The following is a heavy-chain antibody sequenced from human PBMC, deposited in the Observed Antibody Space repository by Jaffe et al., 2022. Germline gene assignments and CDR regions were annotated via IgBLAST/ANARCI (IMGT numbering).Heavy chain of an antibody. CDR2: IYYSGTT. D-gene: IGHD3-22*01. V-gene: IGHV4-59*01. CDR3: ARDLNYYHTSASGAAFDI. CDR1: GDSISSYY. J-gene: IGHJ3*02. Sequence: QVQLQESGPGLVKPSDTLSLTCTVSGDSISSYYWSWIRQPPGKGLEWIGYIYYSGTTDYNPSLKSRVTISVDTSKNQFSLKLSSVTAADTAVYYCARDLNYYHTSASGAAFDIWGQGTMVTVSS.